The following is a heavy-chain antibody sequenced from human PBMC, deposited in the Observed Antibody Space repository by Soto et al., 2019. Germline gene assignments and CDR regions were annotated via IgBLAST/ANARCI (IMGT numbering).Heavy chain of an antibody. Sequence: GGSLRLSCAASGFTFSSYGMHWVRQAPGKGLEWVAVISYDGSNKYYADSVKGRFTISRDNSKNTLYLQMNSLRAEDTAVYYCAKPASSGYYYVWYFDYWGQGTLVTVSS. CDR3: AKPASSGYYYVWYFDY. J-gene: IGHJ4*02. CDR2: ISYDGSNK. V-gene: IGHV3-30*18. CDR1: GFTFSSYG. D-gene: IGHD3-22*01.